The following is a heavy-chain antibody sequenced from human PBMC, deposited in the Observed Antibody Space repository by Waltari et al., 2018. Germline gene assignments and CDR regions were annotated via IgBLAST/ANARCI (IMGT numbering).Heavy chain of an antibody. J-gene: IGHJ6*02. V-gene: IGHV1-69*01. CDR1: GGTFSSYA. D-gene: IGHD1-20*01. CDR2: ISPSVGTA. Sequence: QVQLVQSGAEVKKPGSSVKVSCKASGGTFSSYAISWVRQAPGQGLEWMGGISPSVGTANYAQKFQGRVTITADESTSTAYMELSSLRSEDTAVYYCAADRYNWNYALAVWGHGTTVTVS. CDR3: AADRYNWNYALAV.